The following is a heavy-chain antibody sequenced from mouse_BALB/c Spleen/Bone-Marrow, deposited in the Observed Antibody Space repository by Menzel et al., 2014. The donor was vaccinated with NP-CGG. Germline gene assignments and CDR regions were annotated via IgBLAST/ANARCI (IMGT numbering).Heavy chain of an antibody. V-gene: IGHV1-52*01. Sequence: QVQLQQSGAELVRPGASVKLSCKASGYTFTSYWMNWVKQRPEQGLEWIGRIDPYDSETHYNQKFKDKAILTVDKSSRTAYRQLSGRTSEDSAVEDCARGGYGNYGRFAYWGQGTLVTGSA. CDR3: ARGGYGNYGRFAY. D-gene: IGHD2-10*02. CDR1: GYTFTSYW. J-gene: IGHJ3*01. CDR2: IDPYDSET.